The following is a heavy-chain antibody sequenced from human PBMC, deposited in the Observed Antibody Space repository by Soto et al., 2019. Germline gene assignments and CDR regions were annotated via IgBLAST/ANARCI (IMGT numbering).Heavy chain of an antibody. CDR3: ARGGEGRFLEWLSSYYYGMDV. CDR1: GYTFTSYG. D-gene: IGHD3-3*01. Sequence: GASVKVSCKASGYTFTSYGISWVRQAPGQGLEWMGWISAYNGNTNYAQKLQGRVTMTTDTSTSTAYMELRSLRSDDTAVYYCARGGEGRFLEWLSSYYYGMDVWGQGTKVTVSS. CDR2: ISAYNGNT. V-gene: IGHV1-18*01. J-gene: IGHJ6*02.